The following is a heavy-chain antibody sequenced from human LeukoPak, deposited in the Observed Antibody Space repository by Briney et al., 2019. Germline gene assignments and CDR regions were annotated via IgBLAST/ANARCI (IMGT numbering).Heavy chain of an antibody. J-gene: IGHJ4*02. D-gene: IGHD4-23*01. Sequence: KPSETLSLTCTVSGGSISSSSYYWGWIRQPPGKGLEWIGCIYYSGRTYYNPSLKSRVTISVDTSKNQFSLKLSSVTAADTAVYYCARHSVFSRGYGGISSGGYFDYWGQGTLVTVSS. CDR1: GGSISSSSYY. CDR2: IYYSGRT. CDR3: ARHSVFSRGYGGISSGGYFDY. V-gene: IGHV4-39*01.